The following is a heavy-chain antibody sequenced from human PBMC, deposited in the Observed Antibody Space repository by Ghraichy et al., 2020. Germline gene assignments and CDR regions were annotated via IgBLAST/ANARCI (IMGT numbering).Heavy chain of an antibody. CDR3: VRDVGRVPDY. V-gene: IGHV3-74*01. Sequence: GGSLRLSCAASGFTFSTYWMHWVRQAPGKGLVWVSRINSDGSGTTYADSVMGRFTISRDNAKNTLYLQMNSLRAEDTAVYFCVRDVGRVPDYWGPGTLVTVSS. CDR2: INSDGSGT. D-gene: IGHD1-1*01. J-gene: IGHJ4*02. CDR1: GFTFSTYW.